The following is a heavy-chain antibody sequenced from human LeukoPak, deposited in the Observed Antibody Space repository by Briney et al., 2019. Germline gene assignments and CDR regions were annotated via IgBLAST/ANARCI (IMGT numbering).Heavy chain of an antibody. J-gene: IGHJ4*02. D-gene: IGHD3-10*01. V-gene: IGHV1-69*06. CDR3: ARNPYGSGSYYNIDY. Sequence: SVKVSCKASGYTFIHYDINWVRQATGQGLEWMGGIIPIFGTANYAQKFQGRVTITADKSTSTAYMELSSLRSEDTAVYYCARNPYGSGSYYNIDYWGQGTLVTVSS. CDR1: GYTFIHYD. CDR2: IIPIFGTA.